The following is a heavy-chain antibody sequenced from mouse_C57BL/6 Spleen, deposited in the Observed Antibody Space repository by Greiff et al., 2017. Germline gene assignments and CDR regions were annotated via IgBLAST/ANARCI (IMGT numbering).Heavy chain of an antibody. CDR1: GFTFSDYY. J-gene: IGHJ2*01. D-gene: IGHD1-1*01. CDR2: INYDGSST. Sequence: EVKLMESEGGLVQPGSSMKLSCTASGFTFSDYYMAWVRQVPEKGLEWVANINYDGSSTYYLDSLKSRFTISRDNAENILYLQMSSLKSEDTATYYCARAPYGSSYDFFDYWGQGTTLTVSS. V-gene: IGHV5-16*01. CDR3: ARAPYGSSYDFFDY.